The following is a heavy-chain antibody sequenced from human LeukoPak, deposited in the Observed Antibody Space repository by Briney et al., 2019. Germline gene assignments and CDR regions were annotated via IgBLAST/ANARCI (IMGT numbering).Heavy chain of an antibody. CDR2: IWSDGTEK. CDR3: AKDAQRGFDYSNSLEY. J-gene: IGHJ4*02. V-gene: IGHV3-30*02. CDR1: GFTYSHFG. D-gene: IGHD4-11*01. Sequence: PTGGSLRLSCAGSGFTYSHFGMHWVRQAPGKGLEWVAVIWSDGTEKYYGDAVKGRFTISRDNSRNTVYLQMNNSRDDDTAVYYCAKDAQRGFDYSNSLEYWGQGTLVIVSS.